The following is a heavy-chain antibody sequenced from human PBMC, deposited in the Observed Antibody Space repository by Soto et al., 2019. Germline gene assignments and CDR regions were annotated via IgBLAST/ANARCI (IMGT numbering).Heavy chain of an antibody. Sequence: GGSLRLSCAASGFTISNYWMHWVRQVPGKGLVWVTRINSNGRSTNYADSVKGRFTISRDNATNTLHLQMDSLRAEDTAMYFCARGGAARAYYYYGLDVWGLGTTVTVSS. CDR1: GFTISNYW. CDR2: INSNGRST. J-gene: IGHJ6*02. CDR3: ARGGAARAYYYYGLDV. V-gene: IGHV3-74*01. D-gene: IGHD6-6*01.